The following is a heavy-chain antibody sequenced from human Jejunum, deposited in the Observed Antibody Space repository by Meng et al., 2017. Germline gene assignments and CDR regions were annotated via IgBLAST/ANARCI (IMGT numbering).Heavy chain of an antibody. CDR1: QSTFSSYK. D-gene: IGHD6-19*01. V-gene: IGHV3-48*03. J-gene: IGHJ4*02. CDR2: ISSSADTI. Sequence: GGSLRLSCAASQSTFSSYKFHWVRQAPGKGLEWVSYISSSADTIHYADSVKGRFTISRDNAKNSLYLQMNSLRAEDTAVYYCAREYSSGWNFDFWGQGTLVTVSS. CDR3: AREYSSGWNFDF.